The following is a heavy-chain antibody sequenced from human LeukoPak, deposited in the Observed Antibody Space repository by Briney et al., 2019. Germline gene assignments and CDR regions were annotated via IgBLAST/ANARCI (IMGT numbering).Heavy chain of an antibody. J-gene: IGHJ4*02. D-gene: IGHD2-15*01. CDR1: GFTFSSYA. Sequence: GGSLRLSCAASGFTFSSYAMSWVRQAPGKGLEWVSAISGSGGSTYYADSVKGRFTISRDNSKNTLYLQMNSLRAEDTAVYYCAKDDLLAYCSGGSCYSSALAFDYWGQGTLVTVSS. CDR3: AKDDLLAYCSGGSCYSSALAFDY. V-gene: IGHV3-23*01. CDR2: ISGSGGST.